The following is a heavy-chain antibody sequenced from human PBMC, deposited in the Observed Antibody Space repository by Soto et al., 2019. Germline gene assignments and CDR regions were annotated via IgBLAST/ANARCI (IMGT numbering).Heavy chain of an antibody. CDR1: GGTFSSYA. V-gene: IGHV1-69*13. Sequence: ASVKVSCKASGGTFSSYAISWVRQAPGQGLEWMGGIIPIFGTANYAQKFQGRVTITADESTSTAYMELSSLRSEDTAVYYCARVLRFLEWLYGMDVWGQGTTVTV. CDR2: IIPIFGTA. J-gene: IGHJ6*02. CDR3: ARVLRFLEWLYGMDV. D-gene: IGHD3-3*01.